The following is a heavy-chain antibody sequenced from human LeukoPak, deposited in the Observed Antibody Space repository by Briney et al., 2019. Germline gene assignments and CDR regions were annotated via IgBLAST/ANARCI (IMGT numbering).Heavy chain of an antibody. J-gene: IGHJ6*02. CDR3: AKDPNYDFWSGYYDYYYYDMDV. D-gene: IGHD3-3*01. CDR2: ISGSGGST. Sequence: GGSLRLSCAASGFTFSSYAMSWVRQAPGKGLEWVSAISGSGGSTYYADSVKGRFTISRDNSKNTLYLQMNSLRAEDTAVYYCAKDPNYDFWSGYYDYYYYDMDVWGQGTTVTVSS. CDR1: GFTFSSYA. V-gene: IGHV3-23*01.